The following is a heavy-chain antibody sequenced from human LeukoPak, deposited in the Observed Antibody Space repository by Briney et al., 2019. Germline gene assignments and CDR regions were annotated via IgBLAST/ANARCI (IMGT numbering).Heavy chain of an antibody. CDR2: IYTSEST. CDR3: AREKFDFWSGYSESDYYYYMDV. Sequence: SETLSLTCTVSGGSINSYYWSWIRQPAGKGLEWIGRIYTSESTNYNPSLKSRVTMSVDTSKNQFSLKLSSVTAADTAVYYCAREKFDFWSGYSESDYYYYMDVWGKGTTVTVSS. V-gene: IGHV4-4*07. D-gene: IGHD3-3*01. J-gene: IGHJ6*03. CDR1: GGSINSYY.